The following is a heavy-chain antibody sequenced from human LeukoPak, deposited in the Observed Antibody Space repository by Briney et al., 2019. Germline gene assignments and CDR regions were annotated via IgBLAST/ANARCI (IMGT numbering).Heavy chain of an antibody. Sequence: AASVKVSCKASGYTFTGYYMHWVRQAPGQGLEWMGWINPNSGGTNYAQKFQGRVTMTRDTSTSTVYMELSSLRSEDTAVYYCARATYYYDSSGREAIQYFQHWGQGTLVTVSS. CDR2: INPNSGGT. J-gene: IGHJ1*01. CDR1: GYTFTGYY. D-gene: IGHD3-22*01. CDR3: ARATYYYDSSGREAIQYFQH. V-gene: IGHV1-2*02.